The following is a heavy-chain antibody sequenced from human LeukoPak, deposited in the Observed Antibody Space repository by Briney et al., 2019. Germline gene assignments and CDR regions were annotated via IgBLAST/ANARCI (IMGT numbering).Heavy chain of an antibody. D-gene: IGHD3-10*01. CDR3: AREGHLLWFGELLYPEV. CDR2: INPNSGGT. J-gene: IGHJ4*02. Sequence: GASEKVSCKASGYTFTGYYMHWGRQAPGQGLEWMGWINPNSGGTNYAQKFQGRVTMTRDTSISTAYMELSRLRSDDTAVYYCAREGHLLWFGELLYPEVWGQGTLVTVSS. V-gene: IGHV1-2*02. CDR1: GYTFTGYY.